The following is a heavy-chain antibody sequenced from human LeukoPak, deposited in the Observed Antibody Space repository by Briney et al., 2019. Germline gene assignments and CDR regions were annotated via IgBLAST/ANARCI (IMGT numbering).Heavy chain of an antibody. CDR2: ISGSGGST. CDR1: GFTFSSYA. CDR3: AKGLRYFDWFNSGYFDY. Sequence: GGSLRLSCAASGFTFSSYAMSWVRQAPGKGLEWVSAISGSGGSTYYADSVKGRFTISRDNSKNTLYLQMNSLRAEDTAVYYCAKGLRYFDWFNSGYFDYWGQGALVTVSS. D-gene: IGHD3-9*01. J-gene: IGHJ4*02. V-gene: IGHV3-23*01.